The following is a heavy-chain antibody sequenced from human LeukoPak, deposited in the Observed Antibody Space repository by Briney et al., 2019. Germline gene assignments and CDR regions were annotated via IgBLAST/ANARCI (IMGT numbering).Heavy chain of an antibody. CDR3: ARGPRAAADDY. CDR1: GYTFINFA. V-gene: IGHV1-3*01. CDR2: ISAYNGKT. J-gene: IGHJ4*02. D-gene: IGHD6-25*01. Sequence: ASVKVSCKASGYTFINFAINWGRQAPGQRPEWMGWISAYNGKTKYSQKFQDRVTITRDTSASTAYLELTSLTSEDTAVYYCARGPRAAADDYWGQGSLVTVSS.